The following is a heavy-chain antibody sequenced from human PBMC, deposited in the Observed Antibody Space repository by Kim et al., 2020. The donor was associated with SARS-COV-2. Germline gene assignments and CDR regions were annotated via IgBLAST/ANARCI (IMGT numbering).Heavy chain of an antibody. J-gene: IGHJ6*02. CDR3: ARVLGSTYSCGWYYYYYGIDV. D-gene: IGHD6-19*01. CDR2: INSDGSST. CDR1: GFTFSSYW. V-gene: IGHV3-74*01. Sequence: GGSLRLSCAASGFTFSSYWMHWVRQAPGKGLVWVSRINSDGSSTSYADSVKGRFTISRDNAKNTVYLQMNSLRAEDTAVYYCARVLGSTYSCGWYYYYYGIDVRGQGTTVTGSS.